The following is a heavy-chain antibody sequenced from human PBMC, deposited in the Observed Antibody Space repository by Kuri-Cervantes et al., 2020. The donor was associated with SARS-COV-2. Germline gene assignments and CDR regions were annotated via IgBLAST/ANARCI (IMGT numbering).Heavy chain of an antibody. J-gene: IGHJ6*03. D-gene: IGHD4-23*01. CDR2: INHSGST. CDR3: ARPGGFLDV. Sequence: SQTLSLTCDVYGESFSNQYWTWNRQSPGRGLEWIGEINHSGSTSYNASLKSRVTISVDTSKNQFSLMLSSVTAADTAVYYCARPGGFLDVWGKGTTVTVSS. V-gene: IGHV4-34*01. CDR1: GESFSNQY.